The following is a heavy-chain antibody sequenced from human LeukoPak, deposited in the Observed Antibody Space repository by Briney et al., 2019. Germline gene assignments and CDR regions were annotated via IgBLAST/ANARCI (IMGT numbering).Heavy chain of an antibody. CDR2: ISAYNGNT. V-gene: IGHV1-18*01. Sequence: GASVKVSCKASGYIFTRYGVTWVRQAPGQGLEWMGWISAYNGNTKYEEKVQDRVTMTTDTSTNTVYMELRSLRSDDSAVYYCGRENFASETYYCDYWGQGTQVTVFS. CDR3: GRENFASETYYCDY. D-gene: IGHD3-10*01. J-gene: IGHJ4*02. CDR1: GYIFTRYG.